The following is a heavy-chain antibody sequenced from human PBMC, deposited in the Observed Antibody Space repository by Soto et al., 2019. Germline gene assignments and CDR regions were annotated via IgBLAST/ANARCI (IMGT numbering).Heavy chain of an antibody. V-gene: IGHV1-18*01. CDR1: GYIFTKYG. J-gene: IGHJ5*02. D-gene: IGHD2-21*02. CDR3: ARLQLGGDRMLNWFDP. Sequence: QVQVVQSGPELKKPGASVKVSCKAQGYIFTKYGIGWVRQAPGHGPEWMGLINVYNGDRKVAQKFQDRVSMTTDTPTDTAYMELKSLRSGDTAVYYCARLQLGGDRMLNWFDPWGQGTLVTVSS. CDR2: INVYNGDR.